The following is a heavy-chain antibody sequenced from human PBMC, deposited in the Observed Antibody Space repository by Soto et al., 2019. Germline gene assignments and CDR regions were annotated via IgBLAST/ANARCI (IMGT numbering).Heavy chain of an antibody. CDR2: MSGSSSTT. V-gene: IGHV3-23*01. CDR3: AKNQERELPGVIDF. CDR1: GLTFSNYA. Sequence: GGSLRLSCATSGLTFSNYAMSWVRQAPGGGLEWVSSMSGSSSTTYYADSVRGRFTISRDRSKNTLYLQISSLRAEDTALYYCAKNQERELPGVIDFCGQGTVVTVYS. D-gene: IGHD1-7*01. J-gene: IGHJ4*02.